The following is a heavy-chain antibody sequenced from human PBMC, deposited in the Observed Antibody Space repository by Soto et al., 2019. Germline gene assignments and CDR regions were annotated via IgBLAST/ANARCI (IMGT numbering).Heavy chain of an antibody. D-gene: IGHD2-15*01. CDR2: ISYDGSNK. CDR3: AKVPGCSGGSCYPPSYYYYGMDV. CDR1: GFTFSSYG. Sequence: VGSLRLSCAASGFTFSSYGMHWVRQAPGKGLEWVAVISYDGSNKYYADSVKGRFTISRDNSKNTLYLQMNSLRAEDTAVYYCAKVPGCSGGSCYPPSYYYYGMDVWGQGTTVTVSS. V-gene: IGHV3-30*18. J-gene: IGHJ6*02.